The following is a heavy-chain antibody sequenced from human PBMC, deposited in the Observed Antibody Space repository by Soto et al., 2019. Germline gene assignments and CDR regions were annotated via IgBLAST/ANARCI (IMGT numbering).Heavy chain of an antibody. V-gene: IGHV1-18*04. D-gene: IGHD5-12*01. Sequence: QVQLVQSGAEVKKPGASVKVSCKFSGYSFINYGMTWVRQAPGQGLEWMGRISGSNGATKYSQRFQGRVTLTTDTSTNTAYMELRSLTLDDTAVYYCARDSKWLIINGNWFDSWGQGTLVTVSS. CDR1: GYSFINYG. CDR2: ISGSNGAT. CDR3: ARDSKWLIINGNWFDS. J-gene: IGHJ5*01.